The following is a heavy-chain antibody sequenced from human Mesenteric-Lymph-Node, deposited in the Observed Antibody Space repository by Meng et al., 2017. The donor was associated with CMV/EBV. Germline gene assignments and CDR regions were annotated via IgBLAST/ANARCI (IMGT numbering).Heavy chain of an antibody. CDR2: IKNDGTFT. CDR1: GFTFSSYW. Sequence: GESLKISCAASGFTFSSYWMYWVRQAPGKGLVWVSSIKNDGTFTAYADSVKGRFTVSRDNAKDTVYLQMNSLTVEDAAVYYCGDFEAGWGQGTLVTVSS. J-gene: IGHJ4*02. CDR3: GDFEAG. V-gene: IGHV3-74*01. D-gene: IGHD3-3*01.